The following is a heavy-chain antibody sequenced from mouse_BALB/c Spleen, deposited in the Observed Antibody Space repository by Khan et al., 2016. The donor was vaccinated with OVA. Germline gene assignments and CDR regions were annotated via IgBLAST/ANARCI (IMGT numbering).Heavy chain of an antibody. J-gene: IGHJ3*01. Sequence: VQLQQSGTELVRPGALVKLSCKASGFNIKDYYMNWVKQRPEQGLEWIGWIDPENDDTIYDPKFQGQASFTADISSNTAYLQLSSLTSEDTAVYYCVRLGYGNFWFAYWGQGTLVTVSA. D-gene: IGHD2-1*01. CDR3: VRLGYGNFWFAY. V-gene: IGHV14-1*02. CDR1: GFNIKDYY. CDR2: IDPENDDT.